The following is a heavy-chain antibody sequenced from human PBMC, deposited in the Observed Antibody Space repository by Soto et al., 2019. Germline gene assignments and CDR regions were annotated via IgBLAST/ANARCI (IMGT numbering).Heavy chain of an antibody. D-gene: IGHD3-3*01. V-gene: IGHV1-69*01. CDR2: IIPIFGTA. CDR3: AREGAYYDFGVRVWAPMDV. Sequence: QVQLVQSGAEVKKPGSSVKVSCKASGGTFSSYAISWVRQAPGQGLEWMGGIIPIFGTANYAQKFQGRVTITANESTSTAYVELSSLRSEYTAVYYCAREGAYYDFGVRVWAPMDVWGQGTTVTVSS. J-gene: IGHJ6*02. CDR1: GGTFSSYA.